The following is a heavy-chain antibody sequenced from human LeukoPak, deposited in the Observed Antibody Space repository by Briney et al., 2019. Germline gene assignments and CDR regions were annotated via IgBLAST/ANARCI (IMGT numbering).Heavy chain of an antibody. CDR1: GGSISSSSYY. CDR3: AKDNRDGGNYPDAFDI. Sequence: SETLSLTCSVSGGSISSSSYYRGWIRQPPGKGLEWIGSIYYSGSTYYNPSLKSRVTISVDTSKNQFSLKLSSVTAADTAVYYCAKDNRDGGNYPDAFDIWGQGTMVTVSS. V-gene: IGHV4-39*02. J-gene: IGHJ3*02. CDR2: IYYSGST. D-gene: IGHD4/OR15-4a*01.